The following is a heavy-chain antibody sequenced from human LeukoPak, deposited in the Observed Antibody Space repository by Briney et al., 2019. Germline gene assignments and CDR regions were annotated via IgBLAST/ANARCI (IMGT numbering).Heavy chain of an antibody. CDR2: INPNTGDT. Sequence: GASVKVSCKASGYTFTSYDINWVRQATGQGLEWVGWINPNTGDTNYAQKFQGRVTMTRDTSITTVYMEISRLTSDDTALFYCAVAPGDYWGQGTLVTVSS. CDR1: GYTFTSYD. V-gene: IGHV1-2*02. J-gene: IGHJ4*02. CDR3: AVAPGDY. D-gene: IGHD2-21*01.